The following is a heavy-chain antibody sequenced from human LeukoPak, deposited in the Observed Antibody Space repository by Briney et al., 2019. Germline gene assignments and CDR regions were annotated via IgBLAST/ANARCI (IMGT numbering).Heavy chain of an antibody. Sequence: GGSLRLSCAASGFTFSRYSMNWVRQAPGKGLEWVSSISSSSSYIYYADSMKGRFTISRDNAKNSLYLQMNSLRAGDTAVYYCARTYYDSSGYYYSLDYWGQGTLVTVSS. J-gene: IGHJ4*02. CDR1: GFTFSRYS. V-gene: IGHV3-21*01. D-gene: IGHD3-22*01. CDR3: ARTYYDSSGYYYSLDY. CDR2: ISSSSSYI.